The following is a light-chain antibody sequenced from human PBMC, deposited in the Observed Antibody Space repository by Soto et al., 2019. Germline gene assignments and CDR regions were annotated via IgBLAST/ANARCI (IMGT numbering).Light chain of an antibody. CDR1: NSDVGNYNL. J-gene: IGLJ1*01. Sequence: QSVLTQPASVSGSPGQSITISCTGTNSDVGNYNLVSWYQQHPGKAPKLIIYEVNKRPSGVSSRFSGSKSGDTASLTIFGLQAEHEADYYCYSYAGGDTYYVFGTGTKVTVL. CDR2: EVN. CDR3: YSYAGGDTYYV. V-gene: IGLV2-23*02.